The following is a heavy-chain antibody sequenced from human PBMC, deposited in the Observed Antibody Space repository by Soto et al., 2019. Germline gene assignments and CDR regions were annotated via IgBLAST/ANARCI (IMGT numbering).Heavy chain of an antibody. Sequence: QVQLQESGPGQVKPSETLFLTCTVSGGAVSSGTYYWSWIRQPAGKGLEWMGYIYRGSPNYNPSLESRAIVSVATSRTQFSLLLRSVTAADTAVYYCSRNQGLGAGYFALWGRGPLVTVSS. J-gene: IGHJ2*01. D-gene: IGHD7-27*01. V-gene: IGHV4-61*01. CDR3: SRNQGLGAGYFAL. CDR1: GGAVSSGTYY. CDR2: IYRGSP.